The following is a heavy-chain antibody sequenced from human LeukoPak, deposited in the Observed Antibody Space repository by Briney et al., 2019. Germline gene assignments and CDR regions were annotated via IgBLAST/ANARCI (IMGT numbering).Heavy chain of an antibody. Sequence: GGSLRPSCAASGFTFSSYALSWVRQAPGKGLEWVSAISGSGGSTYYADSVKGRFTISRDSSKNTLYLQMNSLRAEDTAVYYCARELESFYGYSQIYYYYGMDVWGQGTTVTVSS. V-gene: IGHV3-23*01. CDR1: GFTFSSYA. D-gene: IGHD5-18*01. J-gene: IGHJ6*02. CDR3: ARELESFYGYSQIYYYYGMDV. CDR2: ISGSGGST.